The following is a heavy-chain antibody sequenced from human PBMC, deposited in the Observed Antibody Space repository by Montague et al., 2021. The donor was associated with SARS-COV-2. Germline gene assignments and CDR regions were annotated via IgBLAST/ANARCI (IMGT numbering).Heavy chain of an antibody. D-gene: IGHD3-22*01. J-gene: IGHJ2*01. Sequence: TLSLTCTVSGGSISSGGYYWSWIRQHPGKGLEWIGYIYYSGSTYYNPSLKSRVTISVDTSKNQFSLKMSSVTAADTAVYHCARSPEPMIILIITSLNWYFDLWGRGTLVPVSS. CDR1: GGSISSGGYY. CDR2: IYYSGST. V-gene: IGHV4-31*03. CDR3: ARSPEPMIILIITSLNWYFDL.